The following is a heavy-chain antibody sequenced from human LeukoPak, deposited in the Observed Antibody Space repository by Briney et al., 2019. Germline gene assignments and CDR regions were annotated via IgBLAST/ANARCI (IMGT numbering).Heavy chain of an antibody. D-gene: IGHD2-2*01. CDR2: ISAYNGNT. Sequence: ASVKASCKASGYTFTSYGISWVRQAPGRGLEWMGWISAYNGNTNYAQKLQGRVTMTTDTSTSTAYMELRSLRSDDTAVYYCARDPRLFPDSSTNGFDYWGQGTLVTVS. CDR1: GYTFTSYG. J-gene: IGHJ4*02. CDR3: ARDPRLFPDSSTNGFDY. V-gene: IGHV1-18*01.